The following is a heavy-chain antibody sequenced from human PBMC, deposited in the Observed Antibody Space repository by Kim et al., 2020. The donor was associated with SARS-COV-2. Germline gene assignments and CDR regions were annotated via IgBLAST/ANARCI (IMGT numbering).Heavy chain of an antibody. CDR1: GYTFTSYA. CDR3: ARTERGYDSSGSDY. Sequence: ASVKVSCKASGYTFTSYAMNWVRQAPGQGLEWMGWINTNTGNPTYAQGFTGRFVFSLDTSVSTAYLQISSLKAEDTAVYYCARTERGYDSSGSDYWGQGTLVTVSS. V-gene: IGHV7-4-1*02. D-gene: IGHD3-22*01. CDR2: INTNTGNP. J-gene: IGHJ4*02.